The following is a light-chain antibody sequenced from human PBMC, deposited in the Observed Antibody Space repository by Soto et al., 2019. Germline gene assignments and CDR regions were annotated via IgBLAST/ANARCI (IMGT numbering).Light chain of an antibody. CDR2: EVS. CDR1: SSDVGGYNY. V-gene: IGLV2-14*01. J-gene: IGLJ1*01. Sequence: QSVLTQPASVSGYPGQSITISCTGRSSDVGGYNYVSWYQQHPGKAPKFMIYEVSRRPSGVSNRFSGSKSGNTASLTVSGLQAEDEADYCCSSHTTSNTYVFGTGTKVTVL. CDR3: SSHTTSNTYV.